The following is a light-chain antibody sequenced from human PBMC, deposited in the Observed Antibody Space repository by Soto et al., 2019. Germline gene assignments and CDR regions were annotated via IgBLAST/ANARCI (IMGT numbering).Light chain of an antibody. V-gene: IGKV3-20*01. CDR1: QSVSSSY. J-gene: IGKJ3*01. CDR3: QQYGSSRMGFT. CDR2: GAS. Sequence: EIVLTQSPGTLSLSPGERATLSCRASQSVSSSYLAWYQQKPGQAPRLLIYGASSRATGIPDRFSGSGSGTDITLTISRLEPEDFAVYYCQQYGSSRMGFTFGPGTKVDIK.